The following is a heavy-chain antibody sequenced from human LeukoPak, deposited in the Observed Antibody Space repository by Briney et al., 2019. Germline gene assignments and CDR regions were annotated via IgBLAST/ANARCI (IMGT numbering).Heavy chain of an antibody. J-gene: IGHJ4*02. CDR2: ISSSGSTI. CDR3: ASYCSGGSCSDY. CDR1: GFTFSSYE. V-gene: IGHV3-48*03. Sequence: GGSLRLSCAASGFTFSSYEMNWVRQAPGKGLEWVSYISSSGSTIYYADSVKGRFTISRDNAKNSLYLQMNSLRAEDTAVYYCASYCSGGSCSDYWGQGTLVTVSS. D-gene: IGHD2-15*01.